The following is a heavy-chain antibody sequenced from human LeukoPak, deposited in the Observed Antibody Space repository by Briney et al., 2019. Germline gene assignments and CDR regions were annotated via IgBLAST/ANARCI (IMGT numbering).Heavy chain of an antibody. CDR2: NYHNGST. J-gene: IGHJ4*02. CDR3: ARDGQGIVGATRVVY. V-gene: IGHV4-4*02. Sequence: PSETLSLICSVSGCSISSSNWWSWVRQPPGKGLKWIGENYHNGSTNYNPALKSRVTISVDKSKNQFSLKLSSVTAADTAVYYCARDGQGIVGATRVVYWGQGTLVTVSS. CDR1: GCSISSSNW. D-gene: IGHD1-26*01.